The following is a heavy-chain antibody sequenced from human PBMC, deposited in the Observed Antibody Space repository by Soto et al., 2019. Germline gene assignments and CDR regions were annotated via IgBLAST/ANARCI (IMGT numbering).Heavy chain of an antibody. CDR3: ARGFLLTGEGARSGAFDI. Sequence: ASVKVSCKASGYTFTSYGISWVRQAPGQGLEWMGWISAYNGNTNYAQKLQGRVTMTTDTSTSTAYMELRSLRSDDTAVYYCARGFLLTGEGARSGAFDIWGQGTMVTVSS. CDR2: ISAYNGNT. V-gene: IGHV1-18*01. D-gene: IGHD7-27*01. CDR1: GYTFTSYG. J-gene: IGHJ3*02.